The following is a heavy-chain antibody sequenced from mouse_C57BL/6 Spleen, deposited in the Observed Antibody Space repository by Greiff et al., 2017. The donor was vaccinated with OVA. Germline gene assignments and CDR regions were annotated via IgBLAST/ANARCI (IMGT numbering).Heavy chain of an antibody. CDR2: IYPRSGNT. CDR1: GYTFTSYG. D-gene: IGHD1-1*01. Sequence: QVQLQQSGAELARPGASVKLSCKASGYTFTSYGISWVKQRTGQGLEWIGEIYPRSGNTYYNEKFKGKATLTADKSSSTAYMELRSLTSEDSAVYFCARDLYYGSSHFDYWGQGTTLTVSS. V-gene: IGHV1-81*01. J-gene: IGHJ2*01. CDR3: ARDLYYGSSHFDY.